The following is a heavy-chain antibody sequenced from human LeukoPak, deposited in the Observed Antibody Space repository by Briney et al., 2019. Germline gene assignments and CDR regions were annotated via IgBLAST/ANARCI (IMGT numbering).Heavy chain of an antibody. Sequence: GGSLRLSCAASGFTFSSYGMHWVRQAPGKGLEWVAVIWYDGSNKYYADSVKGRFTISRDNSKNTLYLQMNSLRAEDTAVYYCARDSVIEMATQDDYYYGMDVWGQGTTVTVSS. CDR2: IWYDGSNK. CDR1: GFTFSSYG. D-gene: IGHD5-24*01. V-gene: IGHV3-33*01. CDR3: ARDSVIEMATQDDYYYGMDV. J-gene: IGHJ6*02.